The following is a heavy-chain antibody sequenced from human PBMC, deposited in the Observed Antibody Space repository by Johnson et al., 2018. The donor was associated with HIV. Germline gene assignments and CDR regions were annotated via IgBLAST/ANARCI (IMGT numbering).Heavy chain of an antibody. V-gene: IGHV3-15*01. CDR2: IKSKTDGATT. D-gene: IGHD3-22*01. J-gene: IGHJ3*02. CDR1: GFTFTDAW. CDR3: TTAGSSGSAHAFDI. Sequence: VQLVESGGGLVKPGGSVRLSCAVSGFTFTDAWMSWVRQAPGKGLEWVGRIKSKTDGATTDYAVPVKGRFTISRDDSKNTLFLQMNSLKIEDTATYYCTTAGSSGSAHAFDIWGQGTRVTVSS.